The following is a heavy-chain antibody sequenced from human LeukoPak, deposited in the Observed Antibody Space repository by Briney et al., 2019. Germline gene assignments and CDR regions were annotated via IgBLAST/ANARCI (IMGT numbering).Heavy chain of an antibody. J-gene: IGHJ4*02. CDR1: GFTFSSYG. CDR3: ARVRSSSSDGDY. Sequence: PGGSLRLSCAASGFTFSSYGMHWVRQAPGKGLEWVAVISYDGSNKYYADSVKGRFTISRDNSKNTLYLQMNSLRAEDTAVYYCARVRSSSSDGDYWGQGTLVTVSS. D-gene: IGHD6-6*01. V-gene: IGHV3-30*03. CDR2: ISYDGSNK.